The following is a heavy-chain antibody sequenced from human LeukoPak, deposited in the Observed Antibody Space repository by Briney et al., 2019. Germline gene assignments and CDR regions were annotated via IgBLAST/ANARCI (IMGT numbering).Heavy chain of an antibody. D-gene: IGHD5-18*01. J-gene: IGHJ6*02. V-gene: IGHV3-9*01. CDR2: ISWNSGSI. Sequence: GGSLRLSCAASGFTFDDYAMHWVRQAPGKGLEWVSGISWNSGSIGYADSVKGRFTISRDNAKNSLYLQMNSLRAEDTALYYCARDPASQYSYGRYYYYGMDVWGQGTTVTVSS. CDR3: ARDPASQYSYGRYYYYGMDV. CDR1: GFTFDDYA.